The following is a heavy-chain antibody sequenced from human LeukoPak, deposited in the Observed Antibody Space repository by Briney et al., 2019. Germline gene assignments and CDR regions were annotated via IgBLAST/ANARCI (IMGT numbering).Heavy chain of an antibody. Sequence: GGSLRLSCAASGFTFSTYAMTWVRQAPGKGLEWVSSITGGGTNIYYADSVKGRFTISRDDSKNTPYLQMNSLRADDTALYYCAKDRRTSSYSSLDYWGHGTLVTVSS. D-gene: IGHD2-15*01. CDR1: GFTFSTYA. J-gene: IGHJ4*01. V-gene: IGHV3-23*01. CDR3: AKDRRTSSYSSLDY. CDR2: ITGGGTNI.